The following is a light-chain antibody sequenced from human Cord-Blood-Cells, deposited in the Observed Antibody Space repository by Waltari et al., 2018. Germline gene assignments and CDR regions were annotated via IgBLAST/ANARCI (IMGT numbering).Light chain of an antibody. Sequence: DIVMTQSPPSLPVTPGEPATIPCSSSQSLLHSNGYNYLDWYLQKPGQSPQLLIYLGSNRASGVPDRFSGSGSGTDFTLKISRVEAEDVGVYYCMQALQTPYTFGQGTKLEIK. CDR2: LGS. V-gene: IGKV2-28*01. CDR1: QSLLHSNGYNY. J-gene: IGKJ2*01. CDR3: MQALQTPYT.